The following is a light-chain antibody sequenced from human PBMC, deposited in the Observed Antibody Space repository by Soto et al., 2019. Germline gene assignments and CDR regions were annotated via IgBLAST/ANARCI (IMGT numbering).Light chain of an antibody. Sequence: DILMTQAPSSLSASVGDRVTITCRASQSISSYLNWYQQKPGKAPKLLIYAASSLQSGVPSRFSGSGSGTDFTLTIRSLQPEDFATYYCQQSYSINPLTFGGGTKVEIK. CDR3: QQSYSINPLT. CDR2: AAS. CDR1: QSISSY. J-gene: IGKJ4*01. V-gene: IGKV1-39*01.